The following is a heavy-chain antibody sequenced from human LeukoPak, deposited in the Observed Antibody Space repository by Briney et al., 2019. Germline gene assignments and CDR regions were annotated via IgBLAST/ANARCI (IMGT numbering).Heavy chain of an antibody. Sequence: SETLSLTCTVSGGSISSGGYYWSWIRQPPGKGLEWIGYIYHSGSTYYNPSLKSRVTISVDRSKNQFSLKLSSVTAADTAVYYCARDLTMKAYRRFDPWGQGTLVTVSS. CDR3: ARDLTMKAYRRFDP. CDR2: IYHSGST. J-gene: IGHJ5*02. CDR1: GGSISSGGYY. D-gene: IGHD3-22*01. V-gene: IGHV4-30-2*01.